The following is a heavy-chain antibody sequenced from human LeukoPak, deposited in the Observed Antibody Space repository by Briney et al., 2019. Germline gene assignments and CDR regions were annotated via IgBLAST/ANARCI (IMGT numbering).Heavy chain of an antibody. CDR1: GFTFSNYS. CDR3: AKSTRTVMAMMDV. CDR2: ISTRSTYI. V-gene: IGHV3-21*01. D-gene: IGHD5-18*01. J-gene: IGHJ6*04. Sequence: PGGSLRLSCAASGFTFSNYSMNRVRQAPGKGLEWVSSISTRSTYIYHADSVKGRFTISRDNAKNSLFLQMDSLRAEDTAVYFCAKSTRTVMAMMDVWGKGTTVTVSS.